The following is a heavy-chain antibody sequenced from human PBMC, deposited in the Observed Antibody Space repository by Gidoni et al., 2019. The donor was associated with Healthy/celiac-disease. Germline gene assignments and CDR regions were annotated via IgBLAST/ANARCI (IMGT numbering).Heavy chain of an antibody. J-gene: IGHJ6*03. CDR1: VGTFSRYA. V-gene: IGHV1-69*04. Sequence: QVQLVQSGSEVKQPGSSVKVSCKASVGTFSRYAISWVRQAPGQGLEWMGRIIPSLGIANYAQKFQGRGTSTADKSTSTAYMELSSLRSEDTAVYYCASLKQQLVRGYYYYMDVWGKGTTVTVSS. D-gene: IGHD6-13*01. CDR2: IIPSLGIA. CDR3: ASLKQQLVRGYYYYMDV.